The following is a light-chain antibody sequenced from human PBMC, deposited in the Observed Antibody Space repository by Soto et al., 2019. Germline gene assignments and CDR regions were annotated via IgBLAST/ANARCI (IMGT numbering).Light chain of an antibody. CDR1: DSDGGGYNY. V-gene: IGLV2-14*01. CDR2: GVT. Sequence: QSALTQPASVSGSPGQSITISCTGTDSDGGGYNYVSWYQQHPGKAPKLIIYGVTNRPSGVSNRFSGSKSGNTASLTISGLQAEDEADYYCSSYTTRSTYVVLGGGTQLTVL. CDR3: SSYTTRSTYVV. J-gene: IGLJ2*01.